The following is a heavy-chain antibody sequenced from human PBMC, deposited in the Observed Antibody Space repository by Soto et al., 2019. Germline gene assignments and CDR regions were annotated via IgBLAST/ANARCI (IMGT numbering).Heavy chain of an antibody. CDR3: ATAPGGVFQYAMDV. V-gene: IGHV3-48*03. D-gene: IGHD2-8*01. CDR1: GFTFRNYE. J-gene: IGHJ6*02. CDR2: ISDDGTSM. Sequence: GCLSLSCTAFGFTFRNYEMSWVRRAPGKGLEWLSYISDDGTSMQYAESVKGRFTISRDNSKNSVYLQMSSLRGVDTAVYFCATAPGGVFQYAMDVWGQGVTVTV.